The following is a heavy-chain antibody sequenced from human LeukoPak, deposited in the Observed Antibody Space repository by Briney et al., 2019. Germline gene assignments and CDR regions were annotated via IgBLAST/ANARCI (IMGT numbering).Heavy chain of an antibody. J-gene: IGHJ4*02. Sequence: ASVKVSCKVSVYTLTELSMHWVRQAPGKGLEWMGGFDPEDGETIYAQKFQGRVTMTEDTSTDAAYMELSSLRSEDTAVYYCATGYYYGSGRFWGQGTLVTVSS. CDR3: ATGYYYGSGRF. CDR2: FDPEDGET. V-gene: IGHV1-24*01. CDR1: VYTLTELS. D-gene: IGHD3-10*01.